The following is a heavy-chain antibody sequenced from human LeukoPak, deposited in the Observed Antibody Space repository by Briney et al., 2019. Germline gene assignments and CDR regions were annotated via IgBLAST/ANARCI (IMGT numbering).Heavy chain of an antibody. V-gene: IGHV3-23*01. J-gene: IGHJ4*02. CDR2: ISSSGDDT. CDR3: AKGQTWASVYFDS. CDR1: GFTFSSYA. D-gene: IGHD7-27*01. Sequence: PGGSLTLSCAASGFTFSSYAMSGVRQASGKGLEYISAISSSGDDTLYADSVKGRFTISRDNFKNTLYLQMNSLRAEDTAVYYCAKGQTWASVYFDSWGQGTLVTVSS.